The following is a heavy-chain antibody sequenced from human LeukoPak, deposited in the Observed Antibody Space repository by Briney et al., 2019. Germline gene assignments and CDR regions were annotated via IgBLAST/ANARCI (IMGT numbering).Heavy chain of an antibody. V-gene: IGHV3-20*04. Sequence: PGGSLRLSCAASGFTFDDYGMSWVRQAPGKGLEWVSGINWNGGSTGYADSVKGRFTISRDNAMNSLYLQMNSLRVEDTALYYCAKDIASVATIGVDYWGQGTLVTVSS. CDR2: INWNGGST. CDR3: AKDIASVATIGVDY. J-gene: IGHJ4*02. D-gene: IGHD5-12*01. CDR1: GFTFDDYG.